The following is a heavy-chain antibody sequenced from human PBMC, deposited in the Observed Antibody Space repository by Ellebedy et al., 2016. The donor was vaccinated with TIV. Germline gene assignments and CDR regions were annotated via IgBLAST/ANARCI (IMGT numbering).Heavy chain of an antibody. CDR3: AKDYYDIYSGFSP. CDR2: FSRSGSNI. J-gene: IGHJ5*02. CDR1: GFTFSIYS. Sequence: GGSLRLXCAGSGFTFSIYSMNWVRQAPGKGLEWVSYFSRSGSNIYYADSVNGRFTVSRDNAKNSLYLQMNSLRAEDTAVYSCAKDYYDIYSGFSPWGRGTLVTVSS. D-gene: IGHD3-9*01. V-gene: IGHV3-48*04.